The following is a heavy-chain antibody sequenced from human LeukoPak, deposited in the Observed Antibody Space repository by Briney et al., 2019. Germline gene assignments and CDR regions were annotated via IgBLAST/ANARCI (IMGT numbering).Heavy chain of an antibody. V-gene: IGHV1-2*04. D-gene: IGHD3-22*01. CDR3: ARGAAYYYDSSGSIPYGY. CDR2: INPNSGGT. Sequence: ASVKVSCKASGYTFTGYYMHWVRQAPGQGLEWMGWINPNSGGTNYAQKFQGWVTMTRDTSISTAYMELSRLRSDDTAVYYCARGAAYYYDSSGSIPYGYWGQGTLVTVSS. CDR1: GYTFTGYY. J-gene: IGHJ4*02.